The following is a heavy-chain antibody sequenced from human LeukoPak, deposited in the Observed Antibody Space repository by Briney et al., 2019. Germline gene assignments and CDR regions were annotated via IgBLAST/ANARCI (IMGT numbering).Heavy chain of an antibody. D-gene: IGHD5-18*01. CDR1: GYTFTSYY. J-gene: IGHJ4*02. V-gene: IGHV1-46*01. Sequence: ASVKVSCKAFGYTFTSYYMHWVRQAPGQGLEWMGIINPSGGSTSYAQKFQGRVTMTRDTSTSTVYMELSSLRSEDTAVYYCARGLDTAMVTRGGDFDYWGQGTLVTVSS. CDR3: ARGLDTAMVTRGGDFDY. CDR2: INPSGGST.